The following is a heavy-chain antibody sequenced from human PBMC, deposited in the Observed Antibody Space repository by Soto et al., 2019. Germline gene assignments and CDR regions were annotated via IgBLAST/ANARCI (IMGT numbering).Heavy chain of an antibody. J-gene: IGHJ4*02. CDR1: GFTVSNNY. D-gene: IGHD3-10*01. V-gene: IGHV3-53*01. CDR3: APHPGGGGY. CDR2: IYSGGYT. Sequence: EVQLVESGGGLIQPGGSLRLSCAVSGFTVSNNYMSWVRQAPGKGLEGVSVIYSGGYTAYGDSVKGRFTISRDNSKNTQNPQMTTRGADDPAVYYGAPHPGGGGYWGQGTLVTVSS.